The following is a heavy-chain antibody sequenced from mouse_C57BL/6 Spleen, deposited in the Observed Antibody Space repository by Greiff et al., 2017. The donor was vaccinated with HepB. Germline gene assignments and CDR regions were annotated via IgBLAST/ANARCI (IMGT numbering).Heavy chain of an antibody. CDR1: GYTFTSYW. CDR2: IDPSDSYT. CDR3: ARSRTAGGFAY. J-gene: IGHJ3*01. V-gene: IGHV1-69*01. D-gene: IGHD3-3*01. Sequence: QVQLQQPGAELVMPGASVKLSCKASGYTFTSYWMHWVKQRPGQGLEWIGEIDPSDSYTNYNQKFKGKSTLTVDKSSSTAYMQLSSLTSEDSAVYYCARSRTAGGFAYWGQGTLVTVSA.